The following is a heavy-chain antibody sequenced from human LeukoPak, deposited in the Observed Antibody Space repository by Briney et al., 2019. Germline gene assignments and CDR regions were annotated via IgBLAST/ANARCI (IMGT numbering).Heavy chain of an antibody. J-gene: IGHJ3*02. Sequence: SVKVSCKASGGTFSGYAISWVRQAPGQGLEWMGGIIPIFGTANYAQKFQGRVTITADESTSTAYMELSSLRSEDTAVYYCATYGNGESPSFWSGYYSEVEWDAFDIWGQGTMVTVSS. CDR3: ATYGNGESPSFWSGYYSEVEWDAFDI. CDR1: GGTFSGYA. CDR2: IIPIFGTA. D-gene: IGHD3-3*01. V-gene: IGHV1-69*01.